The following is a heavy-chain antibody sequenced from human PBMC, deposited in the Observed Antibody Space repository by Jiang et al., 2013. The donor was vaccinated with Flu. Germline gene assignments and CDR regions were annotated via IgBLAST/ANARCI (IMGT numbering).Heavy chain of an antibody. V-gene: IGHV3-33*03. CDR2: IWYDGSQK. CDR3: AKELGGSLGD. D-gene: IGHD1-26*01. J-gene: IGHJ4*02. Sequence: QLVESGGDVVQPGRSLRLSCGAFGYTFSNYAIHWVRQAPGKGLEWVAVIWYDGSQKYHADSVEGRFTISRDNSKNTAYLQMNSLKIEDTAVYYCAKELGGSLGDWGQGTLVSVSP. CDR1: GYTFSNYA.